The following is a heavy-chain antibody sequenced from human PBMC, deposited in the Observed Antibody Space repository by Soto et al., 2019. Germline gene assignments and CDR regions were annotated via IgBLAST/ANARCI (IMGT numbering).Heavy chain of an antibody. Sequence: SETLSLTCTVSGGSISSYYWSWIRQPPGKGLEWIGYIYYSGSTNYNPSLKSRVTISIDTSKNQFSLRLSSVTAADTAVYYCARHRYSYGVYYFDYWGQGTLVTVSS. D-gene: IGHD5-18*01. CDR3: ARHRYSYGVYYFDY. V-gene: IGHV4-59*08. J-gene: IGHJ4*02. CDR1: GGSISSYY. CDR2: IYYSGST.